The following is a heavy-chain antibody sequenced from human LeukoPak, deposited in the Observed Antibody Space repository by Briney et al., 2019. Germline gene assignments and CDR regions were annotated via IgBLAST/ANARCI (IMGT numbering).Heavy chain of an antibody. J-gene: IGHJ4*02. D-gene: IGHD6-19*01. CDR3: AKGSISIAVDSLCDY. CDR1: GFTFSSAA. Sequence: PGGSLRLSCAASGFTFSSAAMSWVRQAPGKGLEWVSIISSSGGSTYYADSVKGRFIISRDNSKNTLYLQMNSLRAEDTAVYYCAKGSISIAVDSLCDYWGQGSLVTVSS. CDR2: ISSSGGST. V-gene: IGHV3-23*01.